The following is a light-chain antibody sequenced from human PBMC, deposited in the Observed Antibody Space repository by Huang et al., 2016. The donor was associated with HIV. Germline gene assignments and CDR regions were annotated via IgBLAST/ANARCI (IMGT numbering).Light chain of an antibody. Sequence: EIVMTQSPGTLSVSPGERATLSCRASQSVSNEVAWFQQKPGQAPRLLIYGANIRPSGTPAGFSGSASGTEFTLTISSLQSEDFAIYYCQQYNDWPWTFGQGTKVEIK. CDR1: QSVSNE. J-gene: IGKJ1*01. CDR3: QQYNDWPWT. V-gene: IGKV3-15*01. CDR2: GAN.